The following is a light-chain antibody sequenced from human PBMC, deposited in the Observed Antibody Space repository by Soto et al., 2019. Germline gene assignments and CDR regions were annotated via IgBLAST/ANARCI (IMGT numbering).Light chain of an antibody. CDR2: DVN. Sequence: QSVLTQPASVSGSPGQSISISCTGTSSDVGAYNFVSWYQQHPDKAPKLVIFDVNNRPSGVSNRFSGSKSGNTASLTISGLRAEDEADYYCTSYTSISNYVFGTGTTSPS. V-gene: IGLV2-14*01. J-gene: IGLJ1*01. CDR3: TSYTSISNYV. CDR1: SSDVGAYNF.